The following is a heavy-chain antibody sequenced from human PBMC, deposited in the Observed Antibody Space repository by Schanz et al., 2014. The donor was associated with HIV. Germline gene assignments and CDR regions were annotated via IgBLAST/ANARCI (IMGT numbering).Heavy chain of an antibody. V-gene: IGHV3-21*01. CDR3: ARKIDGSYDDRPFDI. CDR2: IGSGGRTI. CDR1: GFTFSRYR. D-gene: IGHD3-10*01. J-gene: IGHJ3*02. Sequence: MQLVESGGGLVKPGGSLRLSCEGSGFTFSRYRMDWVRQAPGKGLEWVSSIGSGGRTILYADSVRGRFTISRDKAENSLYLQLSGLRGYDTAVYYCARKIDGSYDDRPFDIWGQGTVVTVSS.